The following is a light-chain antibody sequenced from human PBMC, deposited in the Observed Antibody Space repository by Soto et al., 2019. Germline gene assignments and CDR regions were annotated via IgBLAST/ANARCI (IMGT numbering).Light chain of an antibody. V-gene: IGKV1-5*03. CDR3: QRHGAT. CDR2: KAS. J-gene: IGKJ1*01. Sequence: DIQMTQSPSTLSASVGDRVTITCRASQTISSWLAWYQQKPGKAPKLLIYKASTLKSGVPSRFSGSGSGTDFTLTISGLEPEDSAAYYCQRHGATFGQGTKVDIK. CDR1: QTISSW.